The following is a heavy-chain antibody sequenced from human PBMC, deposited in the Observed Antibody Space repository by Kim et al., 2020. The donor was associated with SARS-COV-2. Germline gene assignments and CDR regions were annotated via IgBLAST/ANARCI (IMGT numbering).Heavy chain of an antibody. J-gene: IGHJ4*02. Sequence: GGSLRLSCAASGFTVNSNSMTWVRQAPGKGLEWVSVIYRGGSTHYADSVKGRFTISRHNSKNTLFRQMNGLRPDDTAVYYCATDCGVDCPNLAYWGQGTRVTVSS. CDR2: IYRGGST. V-gene: IGHV3-53*04. CDR1: GFTVNSNS. CDR3: ATDCGVDCPNLAY. D-gene: IGHD2-21*02.